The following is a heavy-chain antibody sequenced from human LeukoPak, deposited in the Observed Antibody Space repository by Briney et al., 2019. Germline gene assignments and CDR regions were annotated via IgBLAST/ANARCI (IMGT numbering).Heavy chain of an antibody. CDR2: FDPEDGET. D-gene: IGHD3-22*01. J-gene: IGHJ5*02. CDR1: GYTLTELS. Sequence: ASVKVSCKVSGYTLTELSMHWVRQAPGKGLEWMGGFDPEDGETIYAQKFQGRVTMTEDTSTDTAYMELSSLRSEDTAVYYRATVGYYYDSSAPTPNWFDPWGQGTLVTVSS. CDR3: ATVGYYYDSSAPTPNWFDP. V-gene: IGHV1-24*01.